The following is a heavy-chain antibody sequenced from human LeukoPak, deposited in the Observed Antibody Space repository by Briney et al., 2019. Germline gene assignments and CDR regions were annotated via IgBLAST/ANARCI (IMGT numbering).Heavy chain of an antibody. CDR1: GFTFSSYW. D-gene: IGHD6-19*01. V-gene: IGHV3-74*01. CDR2: INSDGSST. J-gene: IGHJ4*02. CDR3: ARVSVTGPGFDY. Sequence: PGGSLRLSCEASGFTFSSYWMHWVRQAPGKGLVWVSRINSDGSSTSYADSVKGRFTISRDNAKNTLYLQMNSLRAEDTAVYYCARVSVTGPGFDYWGQGTLVTVSS.